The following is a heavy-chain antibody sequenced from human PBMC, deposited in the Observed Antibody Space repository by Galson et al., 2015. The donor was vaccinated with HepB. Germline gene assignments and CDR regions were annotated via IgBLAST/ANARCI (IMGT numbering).Heavy chain of an antibody. Sequence: QSGAEVKKPGESLKISCKASGYFFTSYWIAWVRQMSGKGLEWMGVIYPGDSTLRYSPSFEGQVTISVDKSISTAYLQWSSLQASDTAKYFCARGVNSRDFYHGLDVWGQGTTVIVSS. CDR2: IYPGDSTL. CDR1: GYFFTSYW. J-gene: IGHJ6*02. V-gene: IGHV5-51*01. CDR3: ARGVNSRDFYHGLDV. D-gene: IGHD2/OR15-2a*01.